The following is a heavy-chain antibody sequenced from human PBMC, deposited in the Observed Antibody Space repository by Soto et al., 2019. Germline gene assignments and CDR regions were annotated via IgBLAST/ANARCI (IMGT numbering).Heavy chain of an antibody. CDR2: IKSKTDGGTT. V-gene: IGHV3-15*01. Sequence: EVQLVESGGGLVKPGGSLRLSCAASGFTFSNAWMSWVRQTPGKGLEWVGRIKSKTDGGTTDYAAPVKGRFTISRDDSKNTLYLQMNSLKTEDTAVYYCTTDKTVARFDIWGQGTMVTVSS. D-gene: IGHD1-1*01. CDR3: TTDKTVARFDI. CDR1: GFTFSNAW. J-gene: IGHJ3*02.